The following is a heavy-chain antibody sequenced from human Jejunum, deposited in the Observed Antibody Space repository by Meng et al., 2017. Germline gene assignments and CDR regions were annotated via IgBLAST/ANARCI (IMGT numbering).Heavy chain of an antibody. D-gene: IGHD4-17*01. Sequence: QLQLQASGPGLVKPSETLSRTGTVSGGSISSSNYYWGWLRQPPGKGLEGIGSINYSGNTYQNPSLKSRGTISVDTSKNQFSLTVSSVTAADTAVYYCARHLGHGDGLKIGFDYWGQGTLVTVSS. CDR2: INYSGNT. J-gene: IGHJ4*02. CDR3: ARHLGHGDGLKIGFDY. V-gene: IGHV4-39*01. CDR1: GGSISSSNYY.